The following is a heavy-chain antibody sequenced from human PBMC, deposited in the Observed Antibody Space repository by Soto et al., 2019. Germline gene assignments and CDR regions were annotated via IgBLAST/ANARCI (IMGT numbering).Heavy chain of an antibody. CDR3: ASLPFPLGWFDP. V-gene: IGHV3-11*01. D-gene: IGHD3-16*01. J-gene: IGHJ5*02. CDR1: GIVFSDY. Sequence: QVQLVESGGGLVKPGGSLRLSCAASGIVFSDYMSWVRQATGKGLEWLSYISGSGRTIYSADSVKGRFTISRDNATNSLYLQMNNVRTQDTAGYYCASLPFPLGWFDPWGQGTLVTVSS. CDR2: ISGSGRTI.